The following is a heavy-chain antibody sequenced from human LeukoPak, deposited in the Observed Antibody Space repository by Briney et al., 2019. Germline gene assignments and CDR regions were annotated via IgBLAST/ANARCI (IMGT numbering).Heavy chain of an antibody. Sequence: SQTLSLTCTVSGGSISSGGYYWSWIRQHPGKGLEWFGYIYYSGSPYYHPSLKSRVTISVDTSKNQFSLKLSSVTAADTAVYYCARGLTLGYCSGGSCYRWFDPWGQGTLVTVSS. V-gene: IGHV4-31*03. CDR1: GGSISSGGYY. D-gene: IGHD2-15*01. CDR2: IYYSGSP. J-gene: IGHJ5*02. CDR3: ARGLTLGYCSGGSCYRWFDP.